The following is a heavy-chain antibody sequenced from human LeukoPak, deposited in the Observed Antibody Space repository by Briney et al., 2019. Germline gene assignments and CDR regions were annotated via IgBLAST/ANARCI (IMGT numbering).Heavy chain of an antibody. V-gene: IGHV3-11*05. Sequence: GGSLRLSCAASGFTFSDYYMSWIRQAPGKGLEWVSYISSRSTYTNYADSVKGRFTISRDNAKNSLYLQMNGLRAEDTAVYYCARGGYCSAGSYPPDGYWGQGTLVTVSS. J-gene: IGHJ4*02. CDR1: GFTFSDYY. CDR2: ISSRSTYT. D-gene: IGHD2-15*01. CDR3: ARGGYCSAGSYPPDGY.